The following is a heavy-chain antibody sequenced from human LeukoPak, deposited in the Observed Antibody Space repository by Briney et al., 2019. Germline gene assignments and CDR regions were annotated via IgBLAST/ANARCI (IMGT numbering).Heavy chain of an antibody. D-gene: IGHD6-6*01. J-gene: IGHJ4*02. CDR1: GGSISSYY. Sequence: SETLSLTCTVSGGSISSYYWSWIRQPAGTGLESIGRIYTSGSTNYNPSLKSRVTMSVDTSKNQISLKVNSVTAADTAVYYCARESYSSSYLFDFWGQGTLVTVSS. CDR2: IYTSGST. CDR3: ARESYSSSYLFDF. V-gene: IGHV4-4*07.